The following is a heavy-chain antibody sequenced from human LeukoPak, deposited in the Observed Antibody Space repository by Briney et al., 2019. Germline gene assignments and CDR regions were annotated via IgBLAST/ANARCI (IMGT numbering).Heavy chain of an antibody. CDR3: ARQRGRYCSSTSCLGRLDP. CDR2: IYYSGST. J-gene: IGHJ5*02. Sequence: SETLSLTCTVSGGSISSSSYYWGWIRQPPGKGLEWIGSIYYSGSTYYNPSLKSRVTISVDTPKNQFSLKLSSVTAADTAVYYCARQRGRYCSSTSCLGRLDPWGQGTLVTVSS. V-gene: IGHV4-39*01. CDR1: GGSISSSSYY. D-gene: IGHD2-2*01.